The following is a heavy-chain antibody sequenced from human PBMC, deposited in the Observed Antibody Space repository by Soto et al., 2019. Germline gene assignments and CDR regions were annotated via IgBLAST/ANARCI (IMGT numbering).Heavy chain of an antibody. CDR1: GGSISTGGYC. J-gene: IGHJ4*02. Sequence: SGTLGLSCDFSGGSISTGGYCWSWIRQHPGKGLEWIGYIYYSGSTYYNPSLKSRVTISVETSKNQFSLKLSSVTAADTAVYYCARYTDMAYYFDYWGQGTMVTVSS. D-gene: IGHD5-18*01. CDR2: IYYSGST. CDR3: ARYTDMAYYFDY. V-gene: IGHV4-31*11.